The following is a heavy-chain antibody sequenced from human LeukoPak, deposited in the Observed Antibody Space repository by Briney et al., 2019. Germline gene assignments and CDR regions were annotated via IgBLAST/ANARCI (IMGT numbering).Heavy chain of an antibody. Sequence: GGSLRLSCAAFGFNFNKYDMTWARRAPGKGLEWVSTITGRSDKTYYTDSVKGRFVTSRDNSKDTLYLQMNSLRAEDTALYYCAKGGWLDDLGQGALVTVSS. V-gene: IGHV3-23*01. CDR2: ITGRSDKT. J-gene: IGHJ4*02. D-gene: IGHD6-19*01. CDR1: GFNFNKYD. CDR3: AKGGWLDD.